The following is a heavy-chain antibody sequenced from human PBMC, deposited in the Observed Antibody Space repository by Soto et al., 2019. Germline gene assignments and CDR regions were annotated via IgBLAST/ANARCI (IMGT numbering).Heavy chain of an antibody. V-gene: IGHV3-49*03. Sequence: GGSLRLSCTASGFTFGDYAMSWFRQAPGKGLEWVGFIRSKAYGGTTEYAASVKGRFTISRDDSKSIAYLQMNSLKTEDTAVYYCTRDVITIFGVVTPRDYWGQGTLVTVSS. D-gene: IGHD3-3*01. J-gene: IGHJ4*02. CDR3: TRDVITIFGVVTPRDY. CDR1: GFTFGDYA. CDR2: IRSKAYGGTT.